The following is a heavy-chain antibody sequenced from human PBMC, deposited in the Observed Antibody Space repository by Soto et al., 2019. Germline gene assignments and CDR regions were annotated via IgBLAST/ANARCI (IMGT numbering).Heavy chain of an antibody. CDR3: ARGDSTDCSNGVCSFFYNHDMDV. J-gene: IGHJ6*02. Sequence: ASVKVSCKASGYSFTDYHIHWVRQAPGQGLEWLGRINPKSGGTSTAQKFQGWVTMTTDTSISTASMELTRLTSDDTAIDYCARGDSTDCSNGVCSFFYNHDMDVWGQGTTVTAP. CDR1: GYSFTDYH. D-gene: IGHD2-8*01. V-gene: IGHV1-2*04. CDR2: INPKSGGT.